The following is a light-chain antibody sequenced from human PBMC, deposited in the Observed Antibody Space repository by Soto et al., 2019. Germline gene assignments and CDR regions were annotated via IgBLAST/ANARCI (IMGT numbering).Light chain of an antibody. CDR3: SSYTGSNTKV. CDR1: SSDVGGYNY. J-gene: IGLJ1*01. Sequence: QSALTQPASVSGSPGQSITISCTGTSSDVGGYNYVSWYQQHPGKAPRLMIYEVSNRPSGVSNRFSGSKSGNTASLTISGLQAEDEADYYCSSYTGSNTKVFGTGTKVTVL. V-gene: IGLV2-14*01. CDR2: EVS.